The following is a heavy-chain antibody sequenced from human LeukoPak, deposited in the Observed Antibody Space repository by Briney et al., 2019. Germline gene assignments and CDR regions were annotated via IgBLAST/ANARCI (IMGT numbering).Heavy chain of an antibody. CDR1: GGSISSSSYY. CDR2: IYYSGST. Sequence: SETLSLTCTVSGGSISSSSYYWGWIRQPPGKGLEWIGSIYYSGSTYYNPSLESRVTISVDTSKNQFSLKLSSVTAADTAVYYCARDDEYSSSRVDYWGQGTLVTVSS. D-gene: IGHD6-6*01. CDR3: ARDDEYSSSRVDY. J-gene: IGHJ4*02. V-gene: IGHV4-39*02.